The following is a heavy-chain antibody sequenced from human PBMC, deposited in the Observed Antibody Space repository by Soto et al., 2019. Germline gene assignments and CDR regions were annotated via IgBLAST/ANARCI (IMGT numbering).Heavy chain of an antibody. Sequence: PGGSLRLSCAASGFTFSSYGMHWVRQAPGKGLEWVAVISYDGSNKYYADSVKGRFTISRDNSKNTLYLQMNSLRAEDTAVYYCAKQVVVVIAPSGAFDIWGQGTMVTVSS. CDR1: GFTFSSYG. V-gene: IGHV3-30*18. D-gene: IGHD3-22*01. J-gene: IGHJ3*02. CDR3: AKQVVVVIAPSGAFDI. CDR2: ISYDGSNK.